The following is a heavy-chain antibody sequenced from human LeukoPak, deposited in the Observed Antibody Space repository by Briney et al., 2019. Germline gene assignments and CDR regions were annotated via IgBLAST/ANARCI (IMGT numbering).Heavy chain of an antibody. CDR3: ARLDYGPYYYMDV. CDR1: GGSISSGGYY. Sequence: SQTLSLTCTVSGGSISSGGYYWSWIRQHPGKGLEWIGYIYYSGSTYYNLSLKSRVTISVDTSKNQFSLKLSSVTAADTAVYYCARLDYGPYYYMDVWGKGTTVTVSS. J-gene: IGHJ6*03. CDR2: IYYSGST. D-gene: IGHD4-17*01. V-gene: IGHV4-31*03.